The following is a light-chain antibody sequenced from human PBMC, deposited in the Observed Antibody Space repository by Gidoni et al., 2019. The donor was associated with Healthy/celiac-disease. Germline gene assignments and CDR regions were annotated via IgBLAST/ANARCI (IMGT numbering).Light chain of an antibody. CDR3: QQYKDWPYI. CDR1: QSVSNN. Sequence: VMTQSPATLSVSPGERATLSCWASQSVSNNLVWYQQKPGQPPRLLIYGASTRATGIPARFSGSGSGTDFTLTISSLQSEDFAVYYCQQYKDWPYIFGLXTKLEIK. V-gene: IGKV3-15*01. CDR2: GAS. J-gene: IGKJ2*01.